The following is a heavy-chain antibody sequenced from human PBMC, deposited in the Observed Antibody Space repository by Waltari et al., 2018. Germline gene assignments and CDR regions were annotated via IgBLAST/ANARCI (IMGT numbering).Heavy chain of an antibody. CDR3: ARGPRYYYDSSGYPLDY. D-gene: IGHD3-22*01. Sequence: QVQLQQWGAGLLKPSETLSLTCAVYGGSFSGYYWSWIRQPPGKGLEWIGEINHSGSTNYNPSLKSRVTISVDTSKNQFSLKLSSVTAADTAVYYCARGPRYYYDSSGYPLDYWGQGTLVTVSS. J-gene: IGHJ4*02. CDR2: INHSGST. V-gene: IGHV4-34*01. CDR1: GGSFSGYY.